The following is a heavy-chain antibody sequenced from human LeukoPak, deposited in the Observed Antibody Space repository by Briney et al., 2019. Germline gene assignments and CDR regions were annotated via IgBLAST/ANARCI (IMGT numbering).Heavy chain of an antibody. Sequence: ASVKVSCKASGHTFTNYDINWVRQATGQGLEWMGYKNPNSGNSAYAQKFQGRVTITTDASISTAYMELSGLRYETTALYYCTKECLDYWGQGTLVTVSS. V-gene: IGHV1-8*01. D-gene: IGHD5/OR15-5a*01. J-gene: IGHJ4*02. CDR3: TKECLDY. CDR1: GHTFTNYD. CDR2: KNPNSGNS.